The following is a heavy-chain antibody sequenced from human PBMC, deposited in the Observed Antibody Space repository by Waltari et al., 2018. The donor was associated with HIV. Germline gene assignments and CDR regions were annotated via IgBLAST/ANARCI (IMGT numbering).Heavy chain of an antibody. CDR3: AREFLPGDKVFFDS. CDR2: IFYHGST. D-gene: IGHD2-21*02. CDR1: GGSISSHDYY. J-gene: IGHJ4*02. V-gene: IGHV4-30-4*01. Sequence: QVQLRESGPGLVKPSQTLSLTCTVFGGSISSHDYYWSWLRQSPGKGLEWLGYIFYHGSTYYNPSLKSRIAISLDRSKNQFSLSLKSVIAEDTAVYYCAREFLPGDKVFFDSWGQGILVTVSS.